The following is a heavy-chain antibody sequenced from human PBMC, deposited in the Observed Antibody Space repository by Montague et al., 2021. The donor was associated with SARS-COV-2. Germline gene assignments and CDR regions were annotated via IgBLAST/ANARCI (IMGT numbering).Heavy chain of an antibody. D-gene: IGHD3-10*01. CDR1: GGSMSDYY. V-gene: IGHV4-59*01. J-gene: IGHJ5*02. CDR2: IYYSGGI. Sequence: SETLSLTCTVSGGSMSDYYWAWIRQPPGKGLEWLAYIYYSGGINYNASLKSRVTMSVDTSKNQFSLKLNSVTAADTAVYYCAEAVSVRRAVNWFDPWGQGTLVTVSS. CDR3: AEAVSVRRAVNWFDP.